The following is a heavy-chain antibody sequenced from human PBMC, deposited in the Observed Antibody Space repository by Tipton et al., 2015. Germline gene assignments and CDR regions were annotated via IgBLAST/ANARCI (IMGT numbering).Heavy chain of an antibody. Sequence: TLSLTCNVFGGSISRSDYYWGWIRQPPGKGLEWIGNMFYSGTTYYNPSLKSRVTISIDRFKNQFSLKLSSVTAADTAAYYCARHDYFGSGSYPWFDPWGQGTLVTVSS. J-gene: IGHJ5*02. V-gene: IGHV4-39*01. CDR3: ARHDYFGSGSYPWFDP. CDR1: GGSISRSDYY. CDR2: MFYSGTT. D-gene: IGHD3-10*01.